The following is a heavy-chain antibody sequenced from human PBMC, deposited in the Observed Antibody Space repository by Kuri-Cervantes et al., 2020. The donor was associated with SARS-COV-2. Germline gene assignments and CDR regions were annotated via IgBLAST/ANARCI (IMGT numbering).Heavy chain of an antibody. CDR1: GFTFSSYG. CDR3: TRADFWSGYYFDY. Sequence: LSLTCAASGFTFSSYGMHWARRAPGKGLEWVAFIRYDGSNKYYADSVKGRFTISRDNSKNTLYLQMNSLGVEDTAVYYCTRADFWSGYYFDYWGQGTLVTVSS. V-gene: IGHV3-30*02. CDR2: IRYDGSNK. D-gene: IGHD3-3*01. J-gene: IGHJ4*02.